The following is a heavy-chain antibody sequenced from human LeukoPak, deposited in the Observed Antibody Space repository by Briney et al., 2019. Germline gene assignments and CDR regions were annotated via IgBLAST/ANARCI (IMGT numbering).Heavy chain of an antibody. J-gene: IGHJ4*02. Sequence: TLSLTCTVSGGSISSGSYYWSWIRQPAGKGLEWIGRIYTSGSTNYNPSLKSRVTISVDTSKNQFSLKLSSVTAADTALYYCARVKYSGNYYYFDSWGQGTLVTVSS. CDR3: ARVKYSGNYYYFDS. V-gene: IGHV4-61*02. CDR1: GGSISSGSYY. CDR2: IYTSGST. D-gene: IGHD1-26*01.